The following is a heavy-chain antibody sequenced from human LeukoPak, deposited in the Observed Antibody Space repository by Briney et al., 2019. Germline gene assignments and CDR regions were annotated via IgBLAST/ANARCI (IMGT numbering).Heavy chain of an antibody. J-gene: IGHJ4*02. Sequence: ASVTVSCKASGYTFTSYGISWVRQAPGQGLEWMGWISAYNGNTNYAQKLQGRVTMTTDTSTSTAYMELRSLRSDDTAVYYCASSLKVDPPDYWGQGTLVTVSS. CDR2: ISAYNGNT. CDR3: ASSLKVDPPDY. V-gene: IGHV1-18*01. CDR1: GYTFTSYG.